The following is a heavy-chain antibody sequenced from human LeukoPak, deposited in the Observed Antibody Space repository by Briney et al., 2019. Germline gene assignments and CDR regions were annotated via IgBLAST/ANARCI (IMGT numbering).Heavy chain of an antibody. CDR3: ARDRWVIVPAAIGDYYYYYYMDV. Sequence: SVKVSCKASGGTFSSYAISWVRQAPGQGLEWMGGIIPIFGTANYAQKFQGRVTITADESTSTAYMELSSLRSEDTAVYYCARDRWVIVPAAIGDYYYYYYMDVWGKGTTVAVSS. D-gene: IGHD2-2*02. CDR1: GGTFSSYA. CDR2: IIPIFGTA. V-gene: IGHV1-69*01. J-gene: IGHJ6*03.